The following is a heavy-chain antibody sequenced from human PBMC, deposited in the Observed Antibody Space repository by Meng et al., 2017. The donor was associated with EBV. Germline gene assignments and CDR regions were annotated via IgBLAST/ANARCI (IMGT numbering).Heavy chain of an antibody. CDR3: AKSSSSTPGVVDS. J-gene: IGHJ4*02. CDR2: IYDGGTT. Sequence: VHIRESGPGLLKPSETLSLTCTVSGASVRGGTVHWSWIRQPPGKELQWIGYIYDGGTTIYNPSLKSRVTIFLDTSRNQFSLGLRSVTTADTAVYYCAKSSSSTPGVVDSWGQGTLVTVSS. V-gene: IGHV4-61*01. CDR1: GASVRGGTVH. D-gene: IGHD2-2*01.